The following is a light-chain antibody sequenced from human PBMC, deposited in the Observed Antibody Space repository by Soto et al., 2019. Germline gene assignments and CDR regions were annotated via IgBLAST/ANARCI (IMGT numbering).Light chain of an antibody. Sequence: EIVMMQSPATLSVSPGERATLSCRASQSVSSNLAWYQQKPGQAPRLLIYGASTRATGIPARFSGSGSGTEFTLTISSLQSEDFAVYYCQQYNNWPSGTFGQGTKVEIK. CDR3: QQYNNWPSGT. J-gene: IGKJ1*01. CDR2: GAS. V-gene: IGKV3-15*01. CDR1: QSVSSN.